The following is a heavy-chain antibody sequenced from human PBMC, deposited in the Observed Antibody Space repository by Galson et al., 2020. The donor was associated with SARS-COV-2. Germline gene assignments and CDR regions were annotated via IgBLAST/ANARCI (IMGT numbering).Heavy chain of an antibody. CDR2: IDWDDDK. D-gene: IGHD6-19*01. CDR1: GFSLDTSQMC. CDR3: ARTRWAVASTVDYYYYMDV. J-gene: IGHJ6*03. V-gene: IGHV2-70*17. Sequence: SGPTLVKPTQTLTLTCTVSGFSLDTSQMCVTWIRQPPGKALEWLARIDWDDDKFYNPSLKTRLTVSKDTSKNQVVLTMTSMDPTDTATYYCARTRWAVASTVDYYYYMDVWGNGTTVTVSS.